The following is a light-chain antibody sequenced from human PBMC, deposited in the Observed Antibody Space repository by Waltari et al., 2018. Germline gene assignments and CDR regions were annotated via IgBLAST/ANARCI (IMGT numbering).Light chain of an antibody. CDR2: AAS. CDR1: QGISSS. J-gene: IGKJ1*01. V-gene: IGKV1-17*01. CDR3: LQHNSYPRT. Sequence: DIQMTQSPSSLSASLGDTVTITCRASQGISSSLNWFQQKPGKTPKLLIYAASTLESGVPSRVSGSGSGAEFTLTINSLQPEDFATYYCLQHNSYPRTFGQGTKVEIK.